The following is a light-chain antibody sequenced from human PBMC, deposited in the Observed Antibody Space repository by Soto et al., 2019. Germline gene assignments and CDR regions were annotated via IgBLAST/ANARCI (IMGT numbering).Light chain of an antibody. Sequence: DFQMTQFPSSLSASVGDRVTITCRAGQTISSYLNWYQQKPGEAPKLLIYGASTLQSGVPSRFSGSGFGTDFTLTISSLQPEDFATYHCQQSYSSPPTFGGGTKVEIK. CDR2: GAS. CDR1: QTISSY. J-gene: IGKJ4*01. V-gene: IGKV1-39*01. CDR3: QQSYSSPPT.